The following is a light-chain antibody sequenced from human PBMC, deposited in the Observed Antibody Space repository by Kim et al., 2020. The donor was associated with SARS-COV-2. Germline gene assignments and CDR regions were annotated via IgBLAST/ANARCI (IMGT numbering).Light chain of an antibody. CDR1: SGHSKYA. Sequence: QPELTQSPSASASLGASVKLTCTLSSGHSKYAIAWHQQQPQKGPRYLMKLNSDGSHNKGDGIPDRFSGSSSGAERYLIISSLQSEDEADYYCQTWGTGIWVFGGGTQLTVL. J-gene: IGLJ3*02. CDR3: QTWGTGIWV. CDR2: LNSDGSH. V-gene: IGLV4-69*01.